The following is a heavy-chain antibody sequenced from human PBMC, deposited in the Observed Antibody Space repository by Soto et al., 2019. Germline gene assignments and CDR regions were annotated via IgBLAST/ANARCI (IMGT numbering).Heavy chain of an antibody. CDR2: ITWNSGII. CDR1: GFTFDDYA. D-gene: IGHD5-12*01. J-gene: IGHJ4*02. Sequence: EVQLVESGGGLVQPGRSLTLSCAVSGFTFDDYAMHWVRQVPGKGLEWVSGITWNSGIIGYADSVKGRFTISRDNTKNSLSLRMNSLGAEDTALYYCTKDVTFGGYGSLAHWGQGTLVTVSS. V-gene: IGHV3-9*01. CDR3: TKDVTFGGYGSLAH.